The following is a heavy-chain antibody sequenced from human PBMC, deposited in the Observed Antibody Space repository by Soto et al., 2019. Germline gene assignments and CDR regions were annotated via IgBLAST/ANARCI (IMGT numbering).Heavy chain of an antibody. Sequence: SETLSLTCTVSGGSISSYYWSWIRQPPGKGLEWIGDLYYSGSTNYNPSLKSRVTISVDTSKNHFSLKLSSVTAADTAVYYCARLYRHGFDYWGQGTLVTVSS. D-gene: IGHD2-2*02. V-gene: IGHV4-59*01. CDR3: ARLYRHGFDY. J-gene: IGHJ4*02. CDR1: GGSISSYY. CDR2: LYYSGST.